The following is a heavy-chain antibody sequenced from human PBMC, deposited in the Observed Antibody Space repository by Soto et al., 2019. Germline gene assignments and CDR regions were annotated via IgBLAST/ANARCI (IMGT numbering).Heavy chain of an antibody. CDR3: AKGVGGLSSSSLVFYYYYGMDV. CDR2: ISGSGGST. D-gene: IGHD6-6*01. CDR1: GFTFSSYA. V-gene: IGHV3-23*01. Sequence: GGSLRLSCAASGFTFSSYAMSWVRQAPGKGLEWVSAISGSGGSTYYADSVKGRFTISRDNSKNTLYLQMNSLRAEDTAVYYCAKGVGGLSSSSLVFYYYYGMDVWGQGTTVTVSS. J-gene: IGHJ6*02.